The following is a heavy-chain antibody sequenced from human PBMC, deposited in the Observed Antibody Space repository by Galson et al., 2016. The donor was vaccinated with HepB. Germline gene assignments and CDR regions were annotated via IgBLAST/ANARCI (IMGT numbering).Heavy chain of an antibody. D-gene: IGHD5-12*01. CDR3: AKGDSGYGFDAFDM. Sequence: SLRLSCAASGFTFDTYAMHWVRQAPGKGLEWVSGIGWKSANIAYADSVKGRFTISRDNAKNALYLQMNSLRPEDTALYYCAKGDSGYGFDAFDMWGQGTMVAVSS. CDR1: GFTFDTYA. V-gene: IGHV3-9*01. J-gene: IGHJ3*02. CDR2: IGWKSANI.